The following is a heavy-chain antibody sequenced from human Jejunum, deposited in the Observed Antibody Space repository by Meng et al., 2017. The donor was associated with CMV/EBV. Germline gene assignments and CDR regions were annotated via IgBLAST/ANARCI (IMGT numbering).Heavy chain of an antibody. Sequence: ASGFTFSDYSMNWVRQASGKGLEWVSLISTSSSYIKYAESVKGRFTISRDNAKNSLYLQMNSLRAEDTAVYYCARAPQRWLPFFDYWGLGTLVTVSS. J-gene: IGHJ4*02. D-gene: IGHD5-24*01. CDR2: ISTSSSYI. V-gene: IGHV3-21*01. CDR3: ARAPQRWLPFFDY. CDR1: GFTFSDYS.